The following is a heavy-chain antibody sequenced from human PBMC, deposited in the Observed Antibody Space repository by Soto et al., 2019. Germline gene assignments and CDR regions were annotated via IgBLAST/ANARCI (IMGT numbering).Heavy chain of an antibody. D-gene: IGHD2-2*01. CDR1: GGSISSGGYY. J-gene: IGHJ5*02. CDR2: IYSSGTT. CDR3: VRTFPPAPRVVLSHNWFVP. Sequence: SETLSLTCTVSGGSISSGGYYWSWIRQHPGKGLEWIGYIYSSGTTDYNPSLKSRVTISIDTSKNQISLKLNSVTAADTAVYFCVRTFPPAPRVVLSHNWFVPWGPGTLVTVS. V-gene: IGHV4-61*08.